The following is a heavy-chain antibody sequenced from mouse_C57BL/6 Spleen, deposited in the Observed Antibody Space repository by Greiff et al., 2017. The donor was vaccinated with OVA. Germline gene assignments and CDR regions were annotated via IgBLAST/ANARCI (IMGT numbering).Heavy chain of an antibody. D-gene: IGHD2-4*01. Sequence: QVQLQQSGPGLVQPSQCLSISCTVSGFSFTSYGVHWVRQSPGKGLEWLGVIWSGGSTDYNAAFISSLGISKDNSKSQVFFKMISLHTDDTAIYYCARAPIYCEYDGSFTYWGQGTLVTVSA. V-gene: IGHV2-2*01. J-gene: IGHJ3*01. CDR3: ARAPIYCEYDGSFTY. CDR1: GFSFTSYG. CDR2: IWSGGST.